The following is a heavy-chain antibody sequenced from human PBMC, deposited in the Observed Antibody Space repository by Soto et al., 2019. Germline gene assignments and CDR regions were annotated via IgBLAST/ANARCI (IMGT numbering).Heavy chain of an antibody. CDR1: GFSFSNYD. Sequence: EVQLVESGGGLVQPGGSLRLSCAASGFSFSNYDMHWVRQPTGKGLEWVSGLGIAGDTYYPASVACRFTISRENAKNSLDLPMLSLGVGDTAVYYCARVRRTDGTGLRGYIDVWGRGTLVTVSS. V-gene: IGHV3-13*01. CDR2: LGIAGDT. J-gene: IGHJ2*01. D-gene: IGHD2-8*02. CDR3: ARVRRTDGTGLRGYIDV.